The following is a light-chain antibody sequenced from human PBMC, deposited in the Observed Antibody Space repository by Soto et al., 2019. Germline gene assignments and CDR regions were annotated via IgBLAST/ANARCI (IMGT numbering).Light chain of an antibody. V-gene: IGKV1-39*01. Sequence: DIQMTQSPSSLSASVGDRVTITCRASQNINTFLNWYQQKPGKAPKLLIFAASSLQSGVPSTFGGSGSGTDFTLTISSLQPEDFATYYCQQSYTTPLTFGGGTKVEI. CDR2: AAS. CDR1: QNINTF. J-gene: IGKJ4*01. CDR3: QQSYTTPLT.